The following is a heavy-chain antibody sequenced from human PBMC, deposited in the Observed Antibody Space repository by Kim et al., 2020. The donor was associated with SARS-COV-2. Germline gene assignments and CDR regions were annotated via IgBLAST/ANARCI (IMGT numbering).Heavy chain of an antibody. V-gene: IGHV1-8*01. CDR3: ARVIAARRLWFDP. J-gene: IGHJ5*01. CDR2: MNPNSGNT. D-gene: IGHD6-6*01. CDR1: GYTFTSYD. Sequence: ASVKVSCKASGYTFTSYDINWVRQATGQGLEWMGWMNPNSGNTGYAQKFQGRVTMTRNTSISTAYMELSSLRSEDTAVYYCARVIAARRLWFDPWGQGTLVTVSS.